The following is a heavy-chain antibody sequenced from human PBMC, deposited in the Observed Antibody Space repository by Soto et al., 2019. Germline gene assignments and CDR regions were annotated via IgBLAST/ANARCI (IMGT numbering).Heavy chain of an antibody. CDR1: GGSVSSGSYC. D-gene: IGHD3-9*01. Sequence: TSETLSLTSTVSGGSVSSGSYCWSWIRQPPGKGLEWFGYIYYSGSTNYNPSLKSRVTISVDTSKNQFSLKLSSVTAADTAVYYCASSRPHYDILTGYPAPGPFDYWGQGTLVTVSS. V-gene: IGHV4-61*01. J-gene: IGHJ4*02. CDR2: IYYSGST. CDR3: ASSRPHYDILTGYPAPGPFDY.